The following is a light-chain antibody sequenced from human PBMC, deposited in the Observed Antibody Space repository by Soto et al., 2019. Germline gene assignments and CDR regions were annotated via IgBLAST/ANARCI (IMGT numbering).Light chain of an antibody. CDR3: SSYTSSSLHV. CDR1: SSDVGGYNY. J-gene: IGLJ1*01. V-gene: IGLV2-14*03. CDR2: DVS. Sequence: QSALTQPASVSGSPGQSITISCTCTSSDVGGYNYVSWYQHHPGKAPKLMIYDVSNRPSGVSNRFSGSKSGNTASLTISGLQAEDEADYYCSSYTSSSLHVFGTGTKVTV.